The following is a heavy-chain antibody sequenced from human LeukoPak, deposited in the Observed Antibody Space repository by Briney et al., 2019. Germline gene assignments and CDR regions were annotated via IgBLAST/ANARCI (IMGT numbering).Heavy chain of an antibody. J-gene: IGHJ4*02. Sequence: PSETLSLTCTVSGGSISSSNFYWGWIRQPPGKGLEWIGSIHYTGSSYYNPSQQSRVTISVYTSKNQVSLRLSSVTAADTAVYYCARHLNTAMGHQIDYWGQGTLVTVSS. CDR1: GGSISSSNFY. D-gene: IGHD5-18*01. CDR2: IHYTGSS. V-gene: IGHV4-39*01. CDR3: ARHLNTAMGHQIDY.